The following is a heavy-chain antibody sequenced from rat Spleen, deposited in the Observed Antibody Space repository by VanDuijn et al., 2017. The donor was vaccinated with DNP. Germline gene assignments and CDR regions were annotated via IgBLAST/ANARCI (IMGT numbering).Heavy chain of an antibody. CDR2: ISSGGGLT. J-gene: IGHJ2*01. Sequence: EVKLVESGGGLVQPGRSLKLSCAASGFTFSDYYMAWVRQAPTKGLEWVAYISSGGGLTYYRDSVRGRFTISRDYAKSTLYLQMDSLRAEDTAIYYCTTTHYYDGWFPFDYWGQGVMVTVSS. D-gene: IGHD1-12*02. V-gene: IGHV5-27*01. CDR1: GFTFSDYY. CDR3: TTTHYYDGWFPFDY.